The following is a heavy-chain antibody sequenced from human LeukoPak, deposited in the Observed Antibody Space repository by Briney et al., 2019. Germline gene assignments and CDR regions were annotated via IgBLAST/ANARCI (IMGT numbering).Heavy chain of an antibody. CDR3: ATIGPAGYYDSSGYYYYYYGMDV. CDR1: GGSISNYF. D-gene: IGHD3-22*01. Sequence: SETLSLTCSVSGGSISNYFWTWIRQPPGKGLEWIGYIYSSGSTYYNPSLKSRVTISVDTSKNQFSLKLSSVTAADTAVYYCATIGPAGYYDSSGYYYYYYGMDVWGQGTTVTVSS. J-gene: IGHJ6*02. CDR2: IYSSGST. V-gene: IGHV4-59*08.